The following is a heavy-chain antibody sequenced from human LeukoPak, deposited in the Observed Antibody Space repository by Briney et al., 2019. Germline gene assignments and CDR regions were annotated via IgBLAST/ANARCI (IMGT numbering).Heavy chain of an antibody. CDR3: ARVKRYRYTGLDNWFDP. J-gene: IGHJ5*02. D-gene: IGHD3-16*02. CDR1: GGSISSYY. CDR2: IYTSGST. Sequence: PSETLSLTCTVSGGSISSYYWSWIRQPAGKGLGWIGRIYTSGSTNYNPSLKSRVTMSVDTSKNQFSLKLSSVTAADTAVYYCARVKRYRYTGLDNWFDPWGQGTLVTVSS. V-gene: IGHV4-4*07.